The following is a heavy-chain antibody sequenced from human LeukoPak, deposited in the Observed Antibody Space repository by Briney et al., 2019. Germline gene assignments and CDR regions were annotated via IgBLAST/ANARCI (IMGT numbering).Heavy chain of an antibody. CDR2: ITGNSNYI. Sequence: GGSLRLSCAASGFTFSICCINWVRQAPGKGLEWVSFITGNSNYIYYADSVKGRFTISRNNAKNSLCLQMNSLRVEDTTGYYGARDSLAMVRGVISDAFDIWGQGTMVTVSS. CDR1: GFTFSICC. J-gene: IGHJ3*02. D-gene: IGHD3-10*01. CDR3: ARDSLAMVRGVISDAFDI. V-gene: IGHV3-21*01.